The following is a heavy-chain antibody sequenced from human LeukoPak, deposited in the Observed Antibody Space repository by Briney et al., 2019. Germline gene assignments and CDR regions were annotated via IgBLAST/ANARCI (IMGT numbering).Heavy chain of an antibody. CDR3: AREPFYDILTGPEFDY. Sequence: ASVKVSCKASGYTFTSYGISWVRQAPGQGLEWMGWISAYNGNTNYAQKLQGRVTMTTDTSTSTAYMELRSLRSDHTAVYYCAREPFYDILTGPEFDYWGQGTLVTVSS. CDR2: ISAYNGNT. CDR1: GYTFTSYG. J-gene: IGHJ4*02. D-gene: IGHD3-9*01. V-gene: IGHV1-18*01.